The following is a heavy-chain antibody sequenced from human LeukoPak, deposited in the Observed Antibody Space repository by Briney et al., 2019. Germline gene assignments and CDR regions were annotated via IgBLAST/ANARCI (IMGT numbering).Heavy chain of an antibody. Sequence: SETLSLTCAVYGGSFSGYYWSWIRQPPGKGLEWIGEINHSGSTNYNPSLKSRVTISVDTSKNQFSLKLSSVTAADTAVYYCARGQSGSGSQHNWFDPWGQGTLVTVSS. CDR1: GGSFSGYY. CDR2: INHSGST. J-gene: IGHJ5*02. V-gene: IGHV4-34*01. CDR3: ARGQSGSGSQHNWFDP. D-gene: IGHD3-10*01.